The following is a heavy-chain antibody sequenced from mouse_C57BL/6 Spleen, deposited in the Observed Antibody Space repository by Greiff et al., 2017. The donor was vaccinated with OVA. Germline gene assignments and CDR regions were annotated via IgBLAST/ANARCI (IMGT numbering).Heavy chain of an antibody. CDR1: GYSFTDYN. CDR2: INPNYGTT. CDR3: ARSYTAQATASWFAY. Sequence: EVKLMESGPELVKPGASVKISCKASGYSFTDYNMNWVKQSNGKSLEWIGVINPNYGTTSYNQKFKGKATLTVDQSSSTAYMQLNSLTSEDSAVYYCARSYTAQATASWFAYWGQGTLVTVSA. D-gene: IGHD3-2*02. V-gene: IGHV1-39*01. J-gene: IGHJ3*01.